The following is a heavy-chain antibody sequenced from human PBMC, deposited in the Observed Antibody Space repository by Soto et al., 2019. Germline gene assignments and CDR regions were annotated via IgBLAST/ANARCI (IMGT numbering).Heavy chain of an antibody. Sequence: PVGSLRLSCAASGFTFSNAWMSWVRQAPGKGLEWVGRIKSKTDGGTTNYAAPVKGRFTISRDDSKNTLYLQMNSLKTEDTAVYYCTTGRDYDFWSGSIDYFDYWGQGTLGTVSS. J-gene: IGHJ4*02. CDR3: TTGRDYDFWSGSIDYFDY. D-gene: IGHD3-3*01. CDR2: IKSKTDGGTT. V-gene: IGHV3-15*05. CDR1: GFTFSNAW.